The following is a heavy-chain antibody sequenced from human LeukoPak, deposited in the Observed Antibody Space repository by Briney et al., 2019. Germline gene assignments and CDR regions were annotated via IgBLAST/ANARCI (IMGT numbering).Heavy chain of an antibody. Sequence: HAGGSLRLSCAASGFTFDDYAMHWVRQAPGKGLEWVSLISGDGGSTYYADSVKGRFTISRDNSKNSLYLQMNSLRTEDTALYYRAKEPSGSADYWGQGTLVTVSS. CDR1: GFTFDDYA. CDR2: ISGDGGST. D-gene: IGHD1-26*01. CDR3: AKEPSGSADY. J-gene: IGHJ4*02. V-gene: IGHV3-43*02.